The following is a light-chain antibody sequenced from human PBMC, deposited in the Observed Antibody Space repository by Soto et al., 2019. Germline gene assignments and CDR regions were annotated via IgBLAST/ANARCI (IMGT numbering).Light chain of an antibody. J-gene: IGLJ3*02. Sequence: QSALTQPRSVSGSPGQSVTISCTGTSSDVGAYNYVSWYQQHPGKPSKRMICDVSKRPSGVPDRFSGSKSGNAASLTISGLQAEDEADYYCCSYAGSYTWVFGGGTKLTVL. V-gene: IGLV2-11*01. CDR1: SSDVGAYNY. CDR3: CSYAGSYTWV. CDR2: DVS.